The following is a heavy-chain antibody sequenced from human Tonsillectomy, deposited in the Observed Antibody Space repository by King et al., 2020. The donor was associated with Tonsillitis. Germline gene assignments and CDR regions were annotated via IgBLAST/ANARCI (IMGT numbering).Heavy chain of an antibody. CDR1: GFTFGDYA. V-gene: IGHV3-49*04. J-gene: IGHJ3*02. CDR2: IRSKAYGGTT. Sequence: VQLVESGGGLVQPGRSLRLSCTASGFTFGDYAMSWVRQAPGKGLEWVGFIRSKAYGGTTEYAAPVKGRFTISRDDSKSIAYLQMNSMKTKDTAVYYCTRDGRGATKYGGAFDIWGQGTMVTVSS. CDR3: TRDGRGATKYGGAFDI. D-gene: IGHD1-26*01.